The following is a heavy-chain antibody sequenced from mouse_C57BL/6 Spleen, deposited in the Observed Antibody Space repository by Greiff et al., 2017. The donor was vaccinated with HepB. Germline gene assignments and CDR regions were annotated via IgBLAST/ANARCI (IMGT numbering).Heavy chain of an antibody. CDR1: GFTFSDYG. CDR2: ISSGSSTI. J-gene: IGHJ2*01. Sequence: EVKVVESGGGLVKPGGSLKLSCAASGFTFSDYGMHWVRQAPEKGLEWVAYISSGSSTIYYADTVKGRFTISRDNAKNTLFLQMTSLRSEDTAMYYCARDGGPHFDYWGQGTTLTVSS. CDR3: ARDGGPHFDY. V-gene: IGHV5-17*01.